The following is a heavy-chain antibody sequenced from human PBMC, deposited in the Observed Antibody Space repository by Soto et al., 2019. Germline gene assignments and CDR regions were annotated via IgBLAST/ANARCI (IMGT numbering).Heavy chain of an antibody. CDR1: CGSISTGGYY. Sequence: QVQLQESGPGLVKPSQTLSLTCTVSCGSISTGGYYWSWIRQHPGKGLEWIGYIYNGATTYYNPSHKRRVTISVDTAKNHFSLKLSSVTVADTAGDYCARDPAPWGQGDLLTVSS. CDR3: ARDPAP. J-gene: IGHJ5*02. V-gene: IGHV4-31*03. CDR2: IYNGATT.